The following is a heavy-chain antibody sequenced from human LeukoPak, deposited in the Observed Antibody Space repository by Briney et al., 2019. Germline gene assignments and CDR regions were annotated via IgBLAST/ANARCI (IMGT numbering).Heavy chain of an antibody. CDR1: DFTVSSNS. CDR2: TYSSGST. Sequence: GGSLRLSCAASDFTVSSNSMSWVRRAPGKGLEWVSVTYSSGSTHYADSVKGRFTISRDSSKNTLYLQMNSLRAEDTAVYYCATESYGGAWGQGTLVTASS. CDR3: ATESYGGA. V-gene: IGHV3-53*01. D-gene: IGHD1-26*01. J-gene: IGHJ4*02.